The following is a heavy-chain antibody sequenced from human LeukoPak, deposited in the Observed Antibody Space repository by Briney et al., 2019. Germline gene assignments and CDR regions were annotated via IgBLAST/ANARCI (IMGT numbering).Heavy chain of an antibody. J-gene: IGHJ5*02. D-gene: IGHD3-22*01. CDR2: IIPIFGTA. CDR3: ASGRYDSTEA. Sequence: ASVKVSCKASGYTFTSYGISWVRQAPGQGLEWMGRIIPIFGTANYAQKFQGRVTITTDESTSTAYMELSSLRSEDTAVYYCASGRYDSTEAWGQGTLVTVSS. V-gene: IGHV1-69*05. CDR1: GYTFTSYG.